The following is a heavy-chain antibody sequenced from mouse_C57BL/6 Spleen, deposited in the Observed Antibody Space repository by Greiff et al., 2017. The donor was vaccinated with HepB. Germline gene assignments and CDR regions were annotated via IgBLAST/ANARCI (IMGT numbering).Heavy chain of an antibody. V-gene: IGHV1-15*01. CDR3: TKFNPYFDY. J-gene: IGHJ2*01. CDR2: IDPETGGT. Sequence: VQLQQSGAELVRPGASVTLSCKASGYTFTDYEMHWVKQTPVHGLEWIGAIDPETGGTAYNQKFKGKVTLAADKSSSTAYMELRSLTSEDSAVYYCTKFNPYFDYWGQGTTLTVSS. CDR1: GYTFTDYE.